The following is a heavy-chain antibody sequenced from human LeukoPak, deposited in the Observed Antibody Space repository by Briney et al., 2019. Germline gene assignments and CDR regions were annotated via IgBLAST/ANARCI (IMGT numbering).Heavy chain of an antibody. CDR1: GYTFTGYY. V-gene: IGHV1-2*04. Sequence: ASVEVSCKAPGYTFTGYYMHWVRQAPGQGLEWMGWINPNSGGTNYAQKFQGWVTMTRDTSISTAYMELSRLRSDDTAVYYCAREAVAGTWVVDYWGQGTLVTVSS. CDR2: INPNSGGT. J-gene: IGHJ4*02. CDR3: AREAVAGTWVVDY. D-gene: IGHD6-19*01.